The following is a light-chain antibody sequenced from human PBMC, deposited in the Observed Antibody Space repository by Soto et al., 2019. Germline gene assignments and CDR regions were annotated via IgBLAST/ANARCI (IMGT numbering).Light chain of an antibody. Sequence: QSVLTQPPSVSGAPGQRVTLSCTGSRSNIGAGYDVHWYQRLPGTAPKVLIYNNNNRPSGVPDRFSGSKSGTSASLAITGLQAEDEADYYCQSYDSSLSGSYVFGTGTKVTVL. CDR1: RSNIGAGYD. J-gene: IGLJ1*01. V-gene: IGLV1-40*01. CDR2: NNN. CDR3: QSYDSSLSGSYV.